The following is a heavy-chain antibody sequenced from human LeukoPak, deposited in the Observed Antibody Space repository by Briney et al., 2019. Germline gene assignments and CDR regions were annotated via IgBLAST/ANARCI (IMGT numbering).Heavy chain of an antibody. J-gene: IGHJ6*04. CDR1: GFTVSSNY. Sequence: GGSLRLSCAASGFTVSSNYMSWVRQAPGKGLEWVGLIRSKAYGGTTEYAASVKGRFTISREDSKSFAYLQMNSLKTEDTAVYYCTRDLSIAAMDVWGKGTTVTVSS. CDR3: TRDLSIAAMDV. V-gene: IGHV3-49*04. CDR2: IRSKAYGGTT. D-gene: IGHD6-6*01.